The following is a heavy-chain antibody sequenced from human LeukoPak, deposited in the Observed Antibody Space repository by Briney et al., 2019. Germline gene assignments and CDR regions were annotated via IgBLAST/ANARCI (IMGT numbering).Heavy chain of an antibody. CDR2: IKQDGSEK. J-gene: IGHJ6*02. V-gene: IGHV3-7*01. CDR3: ARRVGPKVRGVFPLVGLDL. D-gene: IGHD3-10*01. CDR1: EFTFSSHW. Sequence: QPGGSLRLSCAASEFTFSSHWMTWVRQAPGKGLEWVANIKQDGSEKYYVDSVKGRFTISRDNAKNTLYLHMNSLRADDTAVYYCARRVGPKVRGVFPLVGLDLWGQGTTVTVSS.